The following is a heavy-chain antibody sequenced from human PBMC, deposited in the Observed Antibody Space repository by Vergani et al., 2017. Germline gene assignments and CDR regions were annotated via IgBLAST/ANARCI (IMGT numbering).Heavy chain of an antibody. J-gene: IGHJ4*02. D-gene: IGHD3-22*01. CDR3: TADLYLSSGYCCDY. CDR2: FEALADGGRI. V-gene: IGHV3-15*02. Sequence: EVRVVESGGTLVKPGGSLRLSCAASGFHFSPAWMSWVRQVPGKGLEWVGRFEALADGGRITYGAPVKGRFSLSRDDSETRFYLHMNSLKVEDTGIYYCTADLYLSSGYCCDYWGPGTLVTVSS. CDR1: GFHFSPAW.